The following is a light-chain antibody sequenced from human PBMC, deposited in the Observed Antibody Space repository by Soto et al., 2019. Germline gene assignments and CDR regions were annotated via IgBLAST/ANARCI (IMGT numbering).Light chain of an antibody. Sequence: DIQMTQSPSTLSASVGDRVTITCRASQSISSWLAWYQQKPGKAPKLLIYDASSLESGVPSRFSGSGSGTEFTLTISRLQPDDFATYYCQQYNTYPWTFGQGTKVEIQ. CDR3: QQYNTYPWT. J-gene: IGKJ1*01. CDR1: QSISSW. CDR2: DAS. V-gene: IGKV1-5*01.